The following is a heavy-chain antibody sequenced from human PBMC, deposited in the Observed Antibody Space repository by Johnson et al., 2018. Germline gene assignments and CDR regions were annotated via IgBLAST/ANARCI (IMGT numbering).Heavy chain of an antibody. D-gene: IGHD3-10*01. J-gene: IGHJ6*02. V-gene: IGHV3-9*01. CDR1: GFTFDDYA. CDR2: ISWNSGSI. CDR3: AKEGWFGGNYYYYYGMDV. Sequence: VQLVESGGGLVQPGRSXRLSCAASGFTFDDYAMHWVRQAPGKGLEWVSGISWNSGSIGYAASVKGRFTIPRENAQNSLYLQMNSLRAEDTALHYCAKEGWFGGNYYYYYGMDVWGQGTTVTVSS.